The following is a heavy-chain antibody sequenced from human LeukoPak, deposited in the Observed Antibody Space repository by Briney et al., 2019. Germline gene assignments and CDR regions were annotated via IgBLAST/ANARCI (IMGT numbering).Heavy chain of an antibody. J-gene: IGHJ4*02. CDR1: GFTFSSYE. Sequence: GGSLRLSCAASGFTFSSYEMNWVRQAPGKGLEWVSYISSSGSTIYYADSVKGRFTISRDNAKNSLYLQMNSLRAKDTAVYYCARDLNWETYWGQGTLVSVSS. D-gene: IGHD7-27*01. CDR2: ISSSGSTI. V-gene: IGHV3-48*03. CDR3: ARDLNWETY.